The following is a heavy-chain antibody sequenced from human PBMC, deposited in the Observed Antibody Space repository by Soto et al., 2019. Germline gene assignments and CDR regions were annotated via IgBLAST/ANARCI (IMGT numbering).Heavy chain of an antibody. CDR2: IIPIFGTA. D-gene: IGHD1-26*01. J-gene: IGHJ3*02. V-gene: IGHV1-69*06. CDR3: ARGSGMGAPDGSFDI. CDR1: GGTFSTYA. Sequence: ASVKVSCKASGGTFSTYALSWVRQAPGQGLEWMGGIIPIFGTANYAQKFQGRVTITADKSTSTAYMELSSLRSEDTAVYYCARGSGMGAPDGSFDIWGQGTMVTVSS.